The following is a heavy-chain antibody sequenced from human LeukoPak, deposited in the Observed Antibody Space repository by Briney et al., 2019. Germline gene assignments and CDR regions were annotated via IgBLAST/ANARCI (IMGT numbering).Heavy chain of an antibody. V-gene: IGHV3-66*01. CDR1: GFSVSSNY. J-gene: IGHJ4*02. CDR3: ASTRTYSASSLYYFDY. Sequence: PGGSLRLSCAASGFSVSSNYMSWVRQAPGKGLEWVSLIYSGGSTYYADSVKGRFSISRDNSKNTLYLQMNSLRAEDTAVYYCASTRTYSASSLYYFDYWGQGTLVTVSS. CDR2: IYSGGST. D-gene: IGHD6-13*01.